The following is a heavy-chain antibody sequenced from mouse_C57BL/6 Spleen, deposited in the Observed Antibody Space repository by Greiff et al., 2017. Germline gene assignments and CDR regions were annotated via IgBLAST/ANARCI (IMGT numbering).Heavy chain of an antibody. CDR1: GFTFSDYG. Sequence: EVQVVESGGGLVKPGGSLKLSCAASGFTFSDYGMHWVRQAPEKGLEWVAYISSGSSTIYYADTVKGRFTISRDNAKNTLFLQMTSLRSEDTAMYYCARPSSGYGYYAMDYWGQGTSVTVSS. CDR2: ISSGSSTI. J-gene: IGHJ4*01. V-gene: IGHV5-17*01. CDR3: ARPSSGYGYYAMDY. D-gene: IGHD3-2*02.